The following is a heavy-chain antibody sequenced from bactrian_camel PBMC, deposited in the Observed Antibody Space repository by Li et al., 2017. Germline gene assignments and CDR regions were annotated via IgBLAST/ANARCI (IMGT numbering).Heavy chain of an antibody. D-gene: IGHD7*01. V-gene: IGHV3S25*01. CDR3: MTRVKFDGLCTSWWKN. CDR1: GAAYSSNC. J-gene: IGHJ4*01. Sequence: VQAGGSLNLPCVSSGAAYSSNCMAWFRQAAGKSCEMVAYIVSGSGRTWYADSVTGRFTISQDDAKDTVYLQMDSLTPEDTARYQCMTRVKFDGLCTSWWKNWGKGTQVTVS. CDR2: IVSGSGRT.